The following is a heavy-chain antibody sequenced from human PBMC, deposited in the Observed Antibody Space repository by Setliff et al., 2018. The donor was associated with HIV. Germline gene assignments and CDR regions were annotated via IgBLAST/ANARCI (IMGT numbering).Heavy chain of an antibody. J-gene: IGHJ4*02. CDR1: GGSFSDYY. D-gene: IGHD4-17*01. V-gene: IGHV4-34*01. Sequence: PSETLSLTCAVYGGSFSDYYWTWIRQSPGKGLEWIGEINHRGSTNYNPSLKSRVTVSVDTSKNQFSLKLTSVTASDTAVYYCARAAAGNTGPFDLWGQGSPVTVSS. CDR3: ARAAAGNTGPFDL. CDR2: INHRGST.